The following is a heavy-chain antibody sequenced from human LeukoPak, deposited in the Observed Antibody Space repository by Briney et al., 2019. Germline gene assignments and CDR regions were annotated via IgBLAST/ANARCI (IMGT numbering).Heavy chain of an antibody. D-gene: IGHD4-23*01. J-gene: IGHJ4*02. CDR2: IRAANGNT. CDR3: ARGDGYGGNSDVDY. V-gene: IGHV1-18*01. CDR1: GYNFTTYD. Sequence: APVKVSCKVSGYNFTTYDISWVRQAPGQGLEWIGWIRAANGNTNYAQKFRDRVTLTADIDTNTAYLELRTPRPDDTAVYYCARGDGYGGNSDVDYWGQGTLVSVSS.